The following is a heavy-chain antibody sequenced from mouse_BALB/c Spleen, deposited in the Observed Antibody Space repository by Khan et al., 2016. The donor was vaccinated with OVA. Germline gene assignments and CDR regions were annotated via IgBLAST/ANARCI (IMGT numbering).Heavy chain of an antibody. CDR1: GYIFTSYW. Sequence: VELVESGAELVRPGASVKLSCKTSGYIFTSYWIHWVKQRSGQGLEWIARIYTGTGSTYYNEKFKGTATLTADKSTSTAYMQLSSLRSEDSTVYVCARDYGSNYAMDYWGQGTTVTVST. D-gene: IGHD1-1*01. V-gene: IGHV1S132*01. J-gene: IGHJ4*01. CDR2: IYTGTGST. CDR3: ARDYGSNYAMDY.